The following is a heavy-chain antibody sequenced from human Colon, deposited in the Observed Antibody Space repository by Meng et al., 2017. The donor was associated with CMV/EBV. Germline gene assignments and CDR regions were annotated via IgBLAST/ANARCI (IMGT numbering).Heavy chain of an antibody. V-gene: IGHV1-18*01. D-gene: IGHD2-2*01. J-gene: IGHJ5*02. CDR2: ISAYNGNT. Sequence: ASVKVSCKASGCTFTSYGISWVRQAPGQGLEWMGWISAYNGNTNYAQKLQGRVTMTTDTSTSTAYMELRSLRSDDTAVYYCARDVLYCSSTSCSPKNWFDPWGQGTLVTVSS. CDR1: GCTFTSYG. CDR3: ARDVLYCSSTSCSPKNWFDP.